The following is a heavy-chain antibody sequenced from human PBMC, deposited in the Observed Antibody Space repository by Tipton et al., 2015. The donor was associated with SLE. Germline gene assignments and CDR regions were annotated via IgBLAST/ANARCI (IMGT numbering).Heavy chain of an antibody. CDR3: ATYILTGYYNEYYPSVLDV. CDR2: INPTGTST. CDR1: TYY. D-gene: IGHD3-9*01. V-gene: IGHV1-46*01. J-gene: IGHJ6*02. Sequence: QLVQSGAEVTKPGASVRVSCRAPTYYIHWVRQAPGQGLEWMGTINPTGTSTTYAQKFQGRVTVTRDTSTGTVYMQLGSLRSEDTASYYCATYILTGYYNEYYPSVLDVWGQGTKVTVSS.